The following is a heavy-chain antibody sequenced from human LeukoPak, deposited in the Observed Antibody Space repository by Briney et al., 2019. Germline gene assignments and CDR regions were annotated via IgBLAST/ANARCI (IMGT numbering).Heavy chain of an antibody. D-gene: IGHD5-24*01. CDR3: ARGDGYNDAEYLQH. J-gene: IGHJ1*01. Sequence: PGRSLRLSCAASGFTFSSYGMHWVRQAPGKGLEGVAVICYDGSNKYYGDSVKGGFTISRDNSKKTLYLQMNSLRVEDTAVYYCARGDGYNDAEYLQHWGQGTLVTVS. CDR2: ICYDGSNK. CDR1: GFTFSSYG. V-gene: IGHV3-33*01.